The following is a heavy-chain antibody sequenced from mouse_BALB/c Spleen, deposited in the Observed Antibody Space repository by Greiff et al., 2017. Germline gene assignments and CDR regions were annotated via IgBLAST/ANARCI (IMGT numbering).Heavy chain of an antibody. CDR2: ICTGGGT. V-gene: IGHV2-9-2*01. Sequence: VNVVESGAGLVAPSQCLSITCTASGFSLTSYDMSWVRQPPGKGLEWLGVICTGGGTNYNSAFMSRLSISKDNSKSQVFLKMNSLRTDDTAIYYCVRCRYYDHHYAMDYWGQGTSVTVSS. CDR3: VRCRYYDHHYAMDY. D-gene: IGHD2-4*01. CDR1: GFSLTSYD. J-gene: IGHJ4*01.